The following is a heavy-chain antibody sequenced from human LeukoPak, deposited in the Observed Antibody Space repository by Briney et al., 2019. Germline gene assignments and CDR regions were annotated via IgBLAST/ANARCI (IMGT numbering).Heavy chain of an antibody. J-gene: IGHJ4*02. CDR3: ARGRRQWLVRLFDY. CDR2: IYYSGST. V-gene: IGHV4-59*01. CDR1: GGSISSYY. Sequence: KPSETLSLTCTVSGGSISSYYWSWIRQPPGKGLEWIGYIYYSGSTNYNPSLKSRVTISVDTSKNQFPLKLSSVTAADTAVYYCARGRRQWLVRLFDYWGQGTLVTASS. D-gene: IGHD6-19*01.